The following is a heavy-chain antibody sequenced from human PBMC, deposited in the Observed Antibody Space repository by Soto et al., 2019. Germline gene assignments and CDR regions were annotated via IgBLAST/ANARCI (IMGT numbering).Heavy chain of an antibody. D-gene: IGHD3-22*01. CDR2: ISYDGSNK. Sequence: QVQLVESGGGVVQPGRSLRLSCAASGFTFSSYAMHWVRQAPGKGLEWVAVISYDGSNKYYADSVKGRFTISRDNSKNTLYLQMNSLRAEDTAVYYCAREMFVTMIVVDQEAFDIWGQGTMVTVSS. V-gene: IGHV3-30-3*01. J-gene: IGHJ3*02. CDR1: GFTFSSYA. CDR3: AREMFVTMIVVDQEAFDI.